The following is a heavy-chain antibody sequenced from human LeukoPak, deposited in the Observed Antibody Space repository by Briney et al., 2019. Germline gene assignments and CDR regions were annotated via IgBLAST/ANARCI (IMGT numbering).Heavy chain of an antibody. D-gene: IGHD2-2*02. CDR1: GFTFSGSA. V-gene: IGHV3-73*01. J-gene: IGHJ4*02. CDR3: ARQSGAAIPFVY. Sequence: PGGSLRLSCEASGFTFSGSAMHWVRQASGKELEWLGHIKSKGNSHATAYAASLKGRFTISRDDSKNTAYLQSNNLETEDTAVYYCARQSGAAIPFVYWGQGTLVTVSS. CDR2: IKSKGNSHAT.